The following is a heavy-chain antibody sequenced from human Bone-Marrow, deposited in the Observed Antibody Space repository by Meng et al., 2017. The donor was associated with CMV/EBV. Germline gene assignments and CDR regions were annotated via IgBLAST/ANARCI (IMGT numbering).Heavy chain of an antibody. J-gene: IGHJ4*02. CDR1: GFTFNSYS. Sequence: GESLKISCAASGFTFNSYSMNWVRQAPGKGLEWVSSISSSSSYIYYADSVKGRFTISRDNAKNSLYLQMNSLRAEDTAVYYCARSRELVRADYWGQGTLVTVSS. D-gene: IGHD6-6*01. CDR3: ARSRELVRADY. CDR2: ISSSSSYI. V-gene: IGHV3-21*01.